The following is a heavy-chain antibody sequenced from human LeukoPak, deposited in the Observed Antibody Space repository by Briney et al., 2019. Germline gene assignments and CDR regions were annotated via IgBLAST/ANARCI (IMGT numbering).Heavy chain of an antibody. CDR1: GFPFNVQT. CDR3: ARGGAARGRFEN. J-gene: IGHJ4*02. CDR2: MREDGSEI. D-gene: IGHD6-25*01. V-gene: IGHV3-7*01. Sequence: GGSLRLSCVASGFPFNVQTMNWVRQAPGKGLDWVASMREDGSEINYVDSVKGRFTISRDNPKNSLYLQMNSLRAEDTAVYYCARGGAARGRFENWGQGTLVTVSS.